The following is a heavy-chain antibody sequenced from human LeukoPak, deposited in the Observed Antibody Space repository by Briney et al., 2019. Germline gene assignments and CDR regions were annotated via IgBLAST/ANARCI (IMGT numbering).Heavy chain of an antibody. CDR2: IYTSGST. D-gene: IGHD5-12*01. V-gene: IGHV4-4*07. CDR3: ARGGELVIVAHFDY. J-gene: IGHJ4*02. Sequence: PSETLSLTCTVSGGSISSYYWSWIRQPAGKGLEWIGRIYTSGSTNYNPSLKSRVTMSLDTSKNQFSLRLSSVTAADTAVYYCARGGELVIVAHFDYWGQGTLVTVSS. CDR1: GGSISSYY.